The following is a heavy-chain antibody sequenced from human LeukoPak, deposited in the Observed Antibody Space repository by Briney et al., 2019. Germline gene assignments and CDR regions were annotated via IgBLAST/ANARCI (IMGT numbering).Heavy chain of an antibody. Sequence: GASVKVSCKASGYTFSDYFIHWLRQAPGQGLEWMAWINPNSGDTTYAQKFQDSVTMTRDTSISTAYMDLSRLKSDDTAVYYCARDGSMDVWGQGTTVTVSS. V-gene: IGHV1-2*02. CDR2: INPNSGDT. J-gene: IGHJ6*02. CDR3: ARDGSMDV. CDR1: GYTFSDYF.